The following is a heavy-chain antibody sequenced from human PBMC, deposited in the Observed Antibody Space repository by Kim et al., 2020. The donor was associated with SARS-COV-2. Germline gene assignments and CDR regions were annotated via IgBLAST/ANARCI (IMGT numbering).Heavy chain of an antibody. V-gene: IGHV4-38-2*02. CDR3: ARAKGSGFGESLYYFYY. Sequence: SETLSLTCTVSGSSISSGYYWGWIRQPPGEGLEWIGSIYHSGRPYYNPSLKGRVTPSVDTSKHQLSMMLSSVTAADTAVYYCARAKGSGFGESLYYFYYWGQGTLVTVSS. J-gene: IGHJ4*02. CDR2: IYHSGRP. D-gene: IGHD3-10*01. CDR1: GSSISSGYY.